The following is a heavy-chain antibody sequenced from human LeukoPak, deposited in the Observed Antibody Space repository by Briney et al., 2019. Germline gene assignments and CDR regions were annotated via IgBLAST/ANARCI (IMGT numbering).Heavy chain of an antibody. CDR2: MCGIAGHT. CDR1: GFTFQIYA. CDR3: ARDRPNYHEANGHYYNRDGDH. J-gene: IGHJ5*02. D-gene: IGHD1-14*01. Sequence: PGRSLRLSCAASGFTFQIYAMSWVSLAPGKGLRWVASMCGIAGHTFYTDSVKGRFTISRVNSKDTLYLQMNDLRADDTAIYYCARDRPNYHEANGHYYNRDGDHWGQGTLVTVSS. V-gene: IGHV3-23*01.